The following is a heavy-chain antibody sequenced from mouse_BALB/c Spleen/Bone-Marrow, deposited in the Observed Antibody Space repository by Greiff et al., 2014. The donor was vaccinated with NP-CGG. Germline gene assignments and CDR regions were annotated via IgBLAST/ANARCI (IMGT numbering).Heavy chain of an antibody. V-gene: IGHV1-4*01. J-gene: IGHJ4*01. CDR3: ARVYGNYDAMDY. Sequence: VQLQQSGAELARPGASVKMSCRASGYTFTTYTMHWVKQRPGQGLEWIGYINPSSGYTYYNQKFKDKATLTVDKSSSAAYLQLSSLTSEDSAVYYCARVYGNYDAMDYWGQGTSVTVSS. D-gene: IGHD2-1*01. CDR1: GYTFTTYT. CDR2: INPSSGYT.